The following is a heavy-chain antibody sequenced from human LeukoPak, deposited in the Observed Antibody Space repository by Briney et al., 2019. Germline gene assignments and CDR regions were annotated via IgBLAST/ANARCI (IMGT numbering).Heavy chain of an antibody. CDR1: GFTFSSYA. CDR3: ASSFGFGELFY. V-gene: IGHV3-23*01. CDR2: ISGSGGST. J-gene: IGHJ4*02. D-gene: IGHD3-10*01. Sequence: PGGSLRLSCAASGFTFSSYAMSWVRQAPGKGLEWASAISGSGGSTYYADSVKGRFTISRDNSKNTLYLQMNSLRAEDTAVYYCASSFGFGELFYWGQGTLVTASS.